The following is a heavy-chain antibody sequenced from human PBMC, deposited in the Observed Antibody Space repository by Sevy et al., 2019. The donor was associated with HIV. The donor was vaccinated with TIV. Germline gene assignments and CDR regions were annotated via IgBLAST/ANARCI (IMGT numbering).Heavy chain of an antibody. D-gene: IGHD5-18*01. V-gene: IGHV4-4*07. J-gene: IGHJ4*02. Sequence: SETLSLTCTVSGGSISSYYWGWIRQPAGKGLEWLGRIYTSGSTNYNPSLKSRVTMSLDTSKNQFSLKLSSVTAADTAVYYCARDYTPRGYSYGGFDYWGQRTLVTVSS. CDR3: ARDYTPRGYSYGGFDY. CDR1: GGSISSYY. CDR2: IYTSGST.